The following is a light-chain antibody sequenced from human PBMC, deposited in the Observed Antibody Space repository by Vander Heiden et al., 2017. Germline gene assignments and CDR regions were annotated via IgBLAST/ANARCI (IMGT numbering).Light chain of an antibody. CDR3: QQYNSYPYS. CDR2: KAS. J-gene: IGKJ2*01. Sequence: DIQMTQSPSTLSASVGDRVTITCRASQSFDNWLAWYQQKPGKAPKLLIYKASRLEGGVPSRFSGSVSGTEFTLTISSLQPDDVATYYCQQYNSYPYSFGQGTKLEIK. CDR1: QSFDNW. V-gene: IGKV1-5*03.